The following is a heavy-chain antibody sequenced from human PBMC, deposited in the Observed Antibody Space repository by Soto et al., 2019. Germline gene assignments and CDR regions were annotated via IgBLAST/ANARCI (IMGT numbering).Heavy chain of an antibody. J-gene: IGHJ6*02. D-gene: IGHD3-22*01. CDR2: ISAYNGNT. V-gene: IGHV1-18*01. CDR1: GYTFTSYG. Sequence: ASVKVSCKASGYTFTSYGISWVRQAPGQGLEWMGWISAYNGNTNYAQKLQGRVTMTTDTSTSTAYMELRSLRSDDTAAYYCAREDEDYYDSSGYYYYYYGMDVWGQGTTVTVSS. CDR3: AREDEDYYDSSGYYYYYYGMDV.